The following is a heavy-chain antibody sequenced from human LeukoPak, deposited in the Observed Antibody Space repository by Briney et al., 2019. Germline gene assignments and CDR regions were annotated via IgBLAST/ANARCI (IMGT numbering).Heavy chain of an antibody. CDR2: ITYDGSNK. Sequence: GGSLRLSCAASGFSFKDYNMHWVRQAPGKGLEWVAVITYDGSNKYYTDSVKGRFTISRDNSKSTLYLQMNSLRAEDTAVYYCARGGDYYDSSGYYAFDYWGQGTLVTVSS. D-gene: IGHD3-22*01. CDR1: GFSFKDYN. J-gene: IGHJ4*02. V-gene: IGHV3-30*03. CDR3: ARGGDYYDSSGYYAFDY.